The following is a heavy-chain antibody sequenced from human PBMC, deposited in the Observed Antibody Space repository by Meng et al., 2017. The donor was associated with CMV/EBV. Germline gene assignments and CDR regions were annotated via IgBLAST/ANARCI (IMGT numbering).Heavy chain of an antibody. CDR2: ISAYNGNT. J-gene: IGHJ3*02. Sequence: ASVKVSCKASGYTFTSYGISWVRQAPGQGLEWMGWISAYNGNTNYAQKLQGRVTITADKSTSTAYMELSSLRSEDTAVYYCARGAVVVVPAADDAFDIWGQGTMVTVSS. D-gene: IGHD2-2*01. V-gene: IGHV1-18*01. CDR1: GYTFTSYG. CDR3: ARGAVVVVPAADDAFDI.